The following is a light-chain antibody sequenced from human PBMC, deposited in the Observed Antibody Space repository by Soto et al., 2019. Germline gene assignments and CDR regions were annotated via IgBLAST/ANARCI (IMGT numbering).Light chain of an antibody. Sequence: EIVLTQSPGTLSLSPGERATLSCRASQSVSSSYLAWYQQKPGQAPRLLIYGASSRATAIPDRFSGSGSGTDFTLTISSLEPEDFAMYYCQQYGSSPLTFGGGTKLEIK. CDR1: QSVSSSY. CDR2: GAS. CDR3: QQYGSSPLT. V-gene: IGKV3-20*01. J-gene: IGKJ4*01.